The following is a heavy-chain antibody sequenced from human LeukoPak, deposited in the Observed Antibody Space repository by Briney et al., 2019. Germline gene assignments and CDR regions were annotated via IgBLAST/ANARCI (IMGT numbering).Heavy chain of an antibody. Sequence: GASVKVSCKASGYTFTSYGISWVRQAPGQGLEWMGWISAYNGNTNYAQKFQGRVTMTRDTSISTAYMELSRLRSDDTAVYYCASPLGKSSGWTNAFDIWGQGTMVTVSS. CDR1: GYTFTSYG. D-gene: IGHD6-19*01. J-gene: IGHJ3*02. CDR2: ISAYNGNT. V-gene: IGHV1-18*01. CDR3: ASPLGKSSGWTNAFDI.